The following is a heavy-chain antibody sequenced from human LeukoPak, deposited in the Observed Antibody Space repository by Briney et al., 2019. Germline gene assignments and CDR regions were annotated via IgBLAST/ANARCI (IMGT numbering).Heavy chain of an antibody. CDR1: GYTFTSYG. V-gene: IGHV1-18*01. D-gene: IGHD3-22*01. J-gene: IGHJ5*02. CDR2: ISAYNGNT. CDR3: ARVHPPNYYDSSGYANYWFDP. Sequence: GASVKVSCKASGYTFTSYGISWVRQAPGQGLEWMGWISAYNGNTNYAQKLQGRVTMTTDTSTSTAYMELRSLRSDDTAVYYCARVHPPNYYDSSGYANYWFDPWGQGTLVTVSS.